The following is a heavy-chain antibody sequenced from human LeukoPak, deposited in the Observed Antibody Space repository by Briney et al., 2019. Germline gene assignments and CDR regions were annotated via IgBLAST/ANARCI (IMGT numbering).Heavy chain of an antibody. Sequence: SETLSLTCAVYGGSFSGYYWSWIRQPPGKGLEWIGEINHSGSTNYNPPLKSRVTISVDTSKNQFSLKLSSVTAADTAVYYCARVNWTIDYWGQGTLVTVSS. J-gene: IGHJ4*02. CDR3: ARVNWTIDY. CDR1: GGSFSGYY. V-gene: IGHV4-34*01. CDR2: INHSGST. D-gene: IGHD1-20*01.